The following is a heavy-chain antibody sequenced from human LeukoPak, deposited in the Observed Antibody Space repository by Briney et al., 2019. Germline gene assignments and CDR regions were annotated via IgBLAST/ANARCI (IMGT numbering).Heavy chain of an antibody. D-gene: IGHD2-2*02. CDR1: GYTFTSYY. J-gene: IGHJ4*02. Sequence: ASVEVSCKASGYTFTSYYMHWVRQAPGQGLEWMGIINPSGGSTSYAQKFQGRVTMTRDTSTSTVYMELSSLRSEDTAVYYCARVYCSSTSCYRGIRYFDYWGQGTLVTVSS. CDR2: INPSGGST. CDR3: ARVYCSSTSCYRGIRYFDY. V-gene: IGHV1-46*01.